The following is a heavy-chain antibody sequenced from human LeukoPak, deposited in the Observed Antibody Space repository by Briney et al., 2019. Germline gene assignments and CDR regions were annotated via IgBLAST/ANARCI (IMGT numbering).Heavy chain of an antibody. D-gene: IGHD2-2*01. CDR2: ISAYNGNT. V-gene: IGHV1-18*01. Sequence: ASVTVSFTSSGYTFTIYGISWVRQAPGQGLEWTGWISAYNGNTNYAQKLQGRVTMTTDTSTSTAYMELRSLRSDDTAVYYCARDCSSTRGRCYYYMDVWGKGTTVTVSS. CDR1: GYTFTIYG. J-gene: IGHJ6*03. CDR3: ARDCSSTRGRCYYYMDV.